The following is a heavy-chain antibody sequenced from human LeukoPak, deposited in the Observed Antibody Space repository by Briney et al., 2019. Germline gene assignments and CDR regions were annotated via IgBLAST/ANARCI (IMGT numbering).Heavy chain of an antibody. D-gene: IGHD2-2*01. Sequence: ASVKVSCKASGYTFTSYAMHWVRQAPGQRLEWMGWINAGNGNTEYSQKFQGRVTITRDTSASTAYMELSSLRSEDTAVYYCARVHCSSTSCYSIRFDPWGQGTLVTVSS. J-gene: IGHJ5*02. CDR3: ARVHCSSTSCYSIRFDP. CDR2: INAGNGNT. CDR1: GYTFTSYA. V-gene: IGHV1-3*01.